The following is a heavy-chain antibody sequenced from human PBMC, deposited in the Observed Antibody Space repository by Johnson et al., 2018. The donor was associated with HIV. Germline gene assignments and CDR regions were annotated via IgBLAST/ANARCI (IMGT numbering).Heavy chain of an antibody. CDR3: ARDHSSSWTPGDAFDI. D-gene: IGHD6-13*01. CDR1: GFTFSSYD. CDR2: IYSGGST. J-gene: IGHJ3*02. V-gene: IGHV3-66*01. Sequence: VQLVESGGGLVQPGRSLRLSCAASGFTFSSYDMHWARQAPGKGLEWVAVIYSGGSTYYADSVKGRFTISRDNSKNTLYLQMNSLRAEDTAVYYCARDHSSSWTPGDAFDIWGQGTMVTVSS.